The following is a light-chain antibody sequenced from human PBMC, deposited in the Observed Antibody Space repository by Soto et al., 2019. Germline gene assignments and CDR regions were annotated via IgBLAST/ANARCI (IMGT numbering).Light chain of an antibody. J-gene: IGKJ2*01. CDR3: QQYGSSPRTYT. Sequence: EIVLTQSPGTLSLSPGERATLSCRASQSVSSSYLAWYQQKPGQAPRLLICGASSRATGIPDRFSGSGSGTDFTLTISRLEPEDFAVYYCQQYGSSPRTYTFGQGTKLEIK. V-gene: IGKV3-20*01. CDR1: QSVSSSY. CDR2: GAS.